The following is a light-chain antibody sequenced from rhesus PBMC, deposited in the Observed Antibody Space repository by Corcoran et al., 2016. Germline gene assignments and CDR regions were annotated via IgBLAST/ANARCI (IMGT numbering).Light chain of an antibody. CDR2: GAS. J-gene: IGKJ4*01. V-gene: IGKV3-24*01. CDR3: RQHSNWLT. CDR1: QSVSSS. Sequence: EIVMTQSPATLSLSPGERATLSCRASQSVSSSLAWYQQKPGQAPRLLIDGASSRATGIPDRFSGRGSVTDCTLTISSLETEDVAVYYCRQHSNWLTFGGGTKVELK.